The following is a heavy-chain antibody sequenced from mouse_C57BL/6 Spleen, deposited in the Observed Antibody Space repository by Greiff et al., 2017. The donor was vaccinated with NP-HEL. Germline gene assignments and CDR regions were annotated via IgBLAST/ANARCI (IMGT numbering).Heavy chain of an antibody. D-gene: IGHD2-4*01. J-gene: IGHJ1*03. CDR3: TRCDYDATGYFDV. V-gene: IGHV1-5*01. CDR2: IYPGNSDT. CDR1: GYTFTSYW. Sequence: VQLQQSGTVLARPGASVKMSCKTSGYTFTSYWMHWVKQRPGQGLEWIGAIYPGNSDTSYNQKFKGKAKLTAVTSASTAYMELSSLTNEDSAVYYCTRCDYDATGYFDVWGTGTTVTVSS.